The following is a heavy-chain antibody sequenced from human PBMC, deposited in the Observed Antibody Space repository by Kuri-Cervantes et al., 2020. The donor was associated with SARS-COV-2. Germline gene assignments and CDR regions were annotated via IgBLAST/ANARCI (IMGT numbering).Heavy chain of an antibody. Sequence: GESLKISCGASGFTFSDHYMNWVRQAPGKGLEWVSHISGSGDVVHYTNSVRGRFTVSRDNSKNTLYLEMDGLRPEDTAVYYCARDMTFDEYGDYFYYYMDVWGKGTTVTVSS. D-gene: IGHD3-16*01. CDR3: ARDMTFDEYGDYFYYYMDV. V-gene: IGHV3-11*04. CDR2: ISGSGDVV. J-gene: IGHJ6*03. CDR1: GFTFSDHY.